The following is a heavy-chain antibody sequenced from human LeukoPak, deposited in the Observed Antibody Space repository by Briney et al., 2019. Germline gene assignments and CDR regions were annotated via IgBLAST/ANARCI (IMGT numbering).Heavy chain of an antibody. J-gene: IGHJ4*02. D-gene: IGHD2-15*01. V-gene: IGHV4-34*01. CDR2: INHSGST. CDR1: GGSFSGYY. Sequence: SETLSLTCAVNGGSFSGYYWSWFRQPPGKGLEWIGEINHSGSTNYNPSLKSRVTISVDTSKNQFSLKLSSVTAADTAVYYCARDGVLYCSGGSCYPQFDYWGQGTLVTVSS. CDR3: ARDGVLYCSGGSCYPQFDY.